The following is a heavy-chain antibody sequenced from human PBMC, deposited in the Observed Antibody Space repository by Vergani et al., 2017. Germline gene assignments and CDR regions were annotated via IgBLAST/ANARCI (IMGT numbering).Heavy chain of an antibody. Sequence: EVQLVESGGGLVQPGGSLRLSCAASGFTFSSYSMNWVRQAPGKGLEWVSYISSSGSTIYYTDSVKGRFTISRDNAKNSLYLQMNSLRAEDTAVYYCARGPWGGIAVAGTSPYYYYGMDVWGQGTTVTVSS. J-gene: IGHJ6*02. CDR3: ARGPWGGIAVAGTSPYYYYGMDV. V-gene: IGHV3-48*04. CDR2: ISSSGSTI. D-gene: IGHD6-19*01. CDR1: GFTFSSYS.